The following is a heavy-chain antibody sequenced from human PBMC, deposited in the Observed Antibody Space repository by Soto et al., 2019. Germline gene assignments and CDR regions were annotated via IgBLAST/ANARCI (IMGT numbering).Heavy chain of an antibody. Sequence: ASVKVSCKASGYTFTGYYMHWVRQAPGQGLEWMGWINPNSGGTNYAQKFQGRVTMTRDTSISTAYMELSRLRSDDTAVYYCARPSVGGGTTGYYYYGMDVWGQGTTVTVSS. J-gene: IGHJ6*02. CDR1: GYTFTGYY. V-gene: IGHV1-2*02. CDR2: INPNSGGT. D-gene: IGHD1-7*01. CDR3: ARPSVGGGTTGYYYYGMDV.